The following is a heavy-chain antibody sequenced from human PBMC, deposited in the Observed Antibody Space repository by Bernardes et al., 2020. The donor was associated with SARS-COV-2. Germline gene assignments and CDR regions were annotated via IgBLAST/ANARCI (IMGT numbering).Heavy chain of an antibody. D-gene: IGHD6-19*01. CDR2: ISNSGGST. CDR3: AKDVTTSGWYPEHFQH. CDR1: GFTFSSYA. J-gene: IGHJ1*01. Sequence: GGSLRLSCAASGFTFSSYAMSWVRQAPGKALEWVSAISNSGGSTNYADSVKGRFTISRDNSKNTLYLQMISLRADDTAVYYCAKDVTTSGWYPEHFQHWGQGTLVTVSS. V-gene: IGHV3-23*01.